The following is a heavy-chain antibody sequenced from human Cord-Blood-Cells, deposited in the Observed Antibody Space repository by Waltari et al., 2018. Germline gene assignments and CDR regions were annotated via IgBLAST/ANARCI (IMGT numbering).Heavy chain of an antibody. Sequence: FTISRDNSKNTLYLQMNSLRAEDTAVYYCERDGGVVVPAAPDYWGQGTLVTVSS. CDR3: ERDGGVVVPAAPDY. J-gene: IGHJ4*02. D-gene: IGHD2-2*01. V-gene: IGHV3-30*01.